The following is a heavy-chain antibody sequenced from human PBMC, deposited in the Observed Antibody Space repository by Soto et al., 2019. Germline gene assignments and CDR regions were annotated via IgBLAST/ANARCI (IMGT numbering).Heavy chain of an antibody. CDR1: GFTFSSYA. V-gene: IGHV3-23*01. D-gene: IGHD1-26*01. CDR2: ISGSGGST. J-gene: IGHJ4*02. Sequence: EVQLLESGGGLVQPGGSLRLSCAASGFTFSSYAMSWVRQAPGKGLEWVSAISGSGGSTYYADSVKGRFTISRDNSKNTLYLQMNSLRAEDTAVYYCAEDRFSGSQGIDYWGQGTLVTVSS. CDR3: AEDRFSGSQGIDY.